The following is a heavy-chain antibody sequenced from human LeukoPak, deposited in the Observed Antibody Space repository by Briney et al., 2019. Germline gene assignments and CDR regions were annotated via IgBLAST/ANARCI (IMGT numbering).Heavy chain of an antibody. CDR2: IYYSGST. J-gene: IGHJ3*02. Sequence: PSETLSLTCTVSGGSISSSSYYWGWIRQPPGKGLEWIGSIYYSGSTYYNPSLKGRVTISVDRSKNQFSLKLSSVTAADTAVYYCAKTTVTDAFDIWGQGTMVTVSS. D-gene: IGHD4-17*01. V-gene: IGHV4-39*07. CDR3: AKTTVTDAFDI. CDR1: GGSISSSSYY.